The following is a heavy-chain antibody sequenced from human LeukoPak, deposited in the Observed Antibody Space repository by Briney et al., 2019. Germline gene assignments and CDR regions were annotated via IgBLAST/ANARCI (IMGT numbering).Heavy chain of an antibody. V-gene: IGHV3-48*01. CDR1: GFTLSSHN. CDR2: ISSSGSIT. Sequence: GGSLRLSCVASGFTLSSHNINWVRKAPGKGLEWVSHISSSGSITYYGDSVKGRITISRDNAKNSVSLYMNSLRAEDSAVYYCARPGITAFDIWGQGTMVTVSS. J-gene: IGHJ3*02. D-gene: IGHD3-10*01. CDR3: ARPGITAFDI.